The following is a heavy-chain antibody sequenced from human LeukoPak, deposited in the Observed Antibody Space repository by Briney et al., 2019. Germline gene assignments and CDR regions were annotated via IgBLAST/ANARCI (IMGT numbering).Heavy chain of an antibody. V-gene: IGHV3-30*18. CDR3: AKSGGYCSGGTCYANF. Sequence: PGGSLRLSCVASGFTFSVYGMHWVRQAPGKGLEWVTIISYDGSNKYYADSVKGRFTISRDNSKNTLYLQMNSLRAEDTAIYYCAKSGGYCSGGTCYANFWGQGTLLTVSS. CDR1: GFTFSVYG. D-gene: IGHD2-15*01. J-gene: IGHJ4*02. CDR2: ISYDGSNK.